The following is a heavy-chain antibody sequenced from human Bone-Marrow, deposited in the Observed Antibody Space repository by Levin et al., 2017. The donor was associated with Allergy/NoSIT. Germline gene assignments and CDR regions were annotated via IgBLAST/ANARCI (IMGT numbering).Heavy chain of an antibody. CDR2: ISYDGTYT. CDR3: ARDIGVGATLGTPDY. Sequence: SCAASGFTFSSHAMHWVRQTPGKGLEWVAAISYDGTYTPYADSVEGRFSISRDNYKSTLYLQVNSLRADDTSLYYCARDIGVGATLGTPDYWGQGILVIVSS. J-gene: IGHJ4*02. V-gene: IGHV3-30-3*01. CDR1: GFTFSSHA. D-gene: IGHD1-26*01.